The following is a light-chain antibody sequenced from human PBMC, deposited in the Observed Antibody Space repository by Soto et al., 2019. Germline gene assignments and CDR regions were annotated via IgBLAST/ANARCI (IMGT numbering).Light chain of an antibody. V-gene: IGKV3-11*01. CDR3: QQRSDWPPLT. CDR1: QSVGSY. CDR2: DAS. Sequence: EIVLTQSPATLSLSPGERATLSCRASQSVGSYLAWYQQKPGQAPRLLIYDASSRATGIPARFSGSGSGTDFTLTISSLEPEDFAVYFCQQRSDWPPLTFGQGTRLAIK. J-gene: IGKJ5*01.